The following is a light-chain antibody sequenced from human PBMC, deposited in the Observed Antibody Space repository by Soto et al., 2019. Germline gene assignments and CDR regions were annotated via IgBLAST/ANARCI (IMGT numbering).Light chain of an antibody. CDR3: QQRSSWPIT. V-gene: IGKV3-11*01. CDR1: QSIGSE. Sequence: EIVLTQSPATLSLSAGERATLSCRASQSIGSELAWYQQKPGQAPRLLISDASNRATGIPARFSGSGSATDFTLTIHTLEPEDFAIYYCQQRSSWPITFGQGTRLE. J-gene: IGKJ5*01. CDR2: DAS.